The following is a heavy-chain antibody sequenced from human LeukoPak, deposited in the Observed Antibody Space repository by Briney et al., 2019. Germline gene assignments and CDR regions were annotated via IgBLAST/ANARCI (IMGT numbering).Heavy chain of an antibody. CDR3: ARSVDTVMDFDY. CDR2: ISYSGST. J-gene: IGHJ4*02. CDR1: GYSFSRYY. Sequence: PSETLSLTCTVSGYSFSRYYWSWIRQPPGTGLEWIGYISYSGSTSYSPPLKSRVTISADTSRNQFSLNVNSVTAADTAVYYCARSVDTVMDFDYWGLGTLVTVSS. V-gene: IGHV4-59*08. D-gene: IGHD5-18*01.